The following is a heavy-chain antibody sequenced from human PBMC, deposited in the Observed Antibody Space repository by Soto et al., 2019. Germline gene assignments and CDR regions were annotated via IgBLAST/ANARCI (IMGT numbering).Heavy chain of an antibody. CDR3: TRGGMPYSSWNYYFNGMDI. CDR1: GYTFTDYY. J-gene: IGHJ6*02. Sequence: QAQVEQSGAEVKKPGASVKVSCKSSGYTFTDYYIHWVRQAPGQGLEWMGWINPKSGATNYAQKFRGRVSMTRDTSSSIVYMELTKLTSDDTAVYYCTRGGMPYSSWNYYFNGMDIWGQGTTVTVAS. V-gene: IGHV1-2*02. D-gene: IGHD6-19*01. CDR2: INPKSGAT.